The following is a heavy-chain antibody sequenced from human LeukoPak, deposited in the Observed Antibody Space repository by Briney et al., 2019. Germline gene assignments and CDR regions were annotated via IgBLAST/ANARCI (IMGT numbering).Heavy chain of an antibody. D-gene: IGHD2-21*02. CDR1: GYTFTSYY. CDR2: ISAYNGNT. CDR3: ASYSCGGDCYRGLWASDI. J-gene: IGHJ3*02. Sequence: ASVKVSCKASGYTFTSYYMHWVRQAPGQGLEWMGWISAYNGNTNYAQKFQGRVTMTRDTSISTAYMELSRLRSDDTAVYYCASYSCGGDCYRGLWASDIWGQGTMVIVSS. V-gene: IGHV1-2*02.